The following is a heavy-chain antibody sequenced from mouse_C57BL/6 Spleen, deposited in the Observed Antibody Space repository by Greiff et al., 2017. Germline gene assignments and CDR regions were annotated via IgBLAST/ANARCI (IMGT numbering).Heavy chain of an antibody. D-gene: IGHD2-5*01. Sequence: EVKVVESGEGLVKPGGSLKLSCAASGFTFSSYAMSWVRQTPEKRLEWVAYISSGGDYIYYADTVKGRFTISRDNARNTLYLQMSSLKSEDTAMYYCTKVYYSNLYAMDYWGQGTSVTVSS. CDR1: GFTFSSYA. CDR3: TKVYYSNLYAMDY. CDR2: ISSGGDYI. J-gene: IGHJ4*01. V-gene: IGHV5-9-1*02.